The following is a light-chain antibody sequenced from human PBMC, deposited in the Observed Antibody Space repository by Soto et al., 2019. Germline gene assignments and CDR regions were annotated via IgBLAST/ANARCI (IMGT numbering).Light chain of an antibody. CDR1: SSDVGGYNY. CDR3: SSSAGSNNPV. V-gene: IGLV2-8*01. CDR2: EVS. J-gene: IGLJ1*01. Sequence: QSALTQPPSASGSPGQSVTISCTGTSSDVGGYNYVSWYQQHPDKAPKLMIYEVSKRPSGVPDRFSGSKSGNTASLTVSGLQAEDEADYYCSSSAGSNNPVFGTGTKLTVL.